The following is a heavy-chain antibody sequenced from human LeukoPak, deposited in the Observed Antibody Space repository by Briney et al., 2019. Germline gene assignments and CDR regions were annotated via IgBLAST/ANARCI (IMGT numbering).Heavy chain of an antibody. CDR3: TTVLTSYGYVY. Sequence: GGSLRLSCAASGFTFSNAWMSWVRQTPGKGLEWVGRIKSKTDGGTTDYAAPVKGRLTISRDDSKNTLYLQMNSLKTEDTAVYYCTTVLTSYGYVYWGQGTLVTVSS. J-gene: IGHJ4*02. CDR1: GFTFSNAW. D-gene: IGHD5-18*01. CDR2: IKSKTDGGTT. V-gene: IGHV3-15*01.